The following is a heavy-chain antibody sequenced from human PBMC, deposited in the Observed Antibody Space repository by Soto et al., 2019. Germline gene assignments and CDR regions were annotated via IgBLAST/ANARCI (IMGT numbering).Heavy chain of an antibody. CDR1: GDGVSSNSAA. V-gene: IGHV6-1*01. D-gene: IGHD3-22*01. Sequence: SQTLSLTCAISGDGVSSNSAAWNWIRQSPSRGLEWLGRTYYRSQWLNDYADSVKSRITIKPDTSKNQFSLELDSVTPEDTAVYYCAREKGYYHASSGHFDYWGLGTLVTVSS. J-gene: IGHJ4*02. CDR2: TYYRSQWLN. CDR3: AREKGYYHASSGHFDY.